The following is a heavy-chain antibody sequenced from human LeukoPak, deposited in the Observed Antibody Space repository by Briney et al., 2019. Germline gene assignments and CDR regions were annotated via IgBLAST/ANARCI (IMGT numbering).Heavy chain of an antibody. D-gene: IGHD2-15*01. V-gene: IGHV3-30*04. CDR2: ISYDGSNK. CDR3: ASGGFSPLGPRGADYFDY. Sequence: PGGSLRLSCAASGFTFSSYAMHWVRQAPGKGLEWVAVISYDGSNKYYADSVKGRFTISRDNSKNTLYLQMNSLRAEDTAVYYCASGGFSPLGPRGADYFDYWGQGTLVTVSS. CDR1: GFTFSSYA. J-gene: IGHJ4*02.